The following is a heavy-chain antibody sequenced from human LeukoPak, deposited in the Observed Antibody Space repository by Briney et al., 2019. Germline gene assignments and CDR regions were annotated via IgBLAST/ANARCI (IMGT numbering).Heavy chain of an antibody. V-gene: IGHV3-7*01. J-gene: IGHJ4*02. CDR1: GFTFSYYW. D-gene: IGHD3-9*01. CDR2: IKQDGSEK. Sequence: GGSLRLSCAASGFTFSYYWMTWVRQVPGKGLEWVANIKQDGSEKYYVDSVKGRFTISRDNAKNSLYLQMNSLRAEDTALYYCARLEDYDILTGFDYWGQGTLVTVSS. CDR3: ARLEDYDILTGFDY.